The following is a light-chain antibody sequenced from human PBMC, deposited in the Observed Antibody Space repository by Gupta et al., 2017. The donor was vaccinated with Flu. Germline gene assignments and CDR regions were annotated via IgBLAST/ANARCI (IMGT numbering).Light chain of an antibody. CDR3: MQSIQLPLT. V-gene: IGKV2D-29*01. Sequence: DIVLTQIPLSLSVTPGQPASISCKSSQSLLHCDGRTFLYGYLQRPGQPPHLLIHEVSNRFSGVPDRFSGSGSGTDFTLKISRVEAEDVGVYYCMQSIQLPLTFGGGTKVEIK. CDR1: QSLLHCDGRTF. J-gene: IGKJ4*01. CDR2: EVS.